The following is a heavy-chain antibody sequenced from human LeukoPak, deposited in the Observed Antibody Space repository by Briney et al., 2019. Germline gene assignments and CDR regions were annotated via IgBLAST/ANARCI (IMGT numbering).Heavy chain of an antibody. CDR1: GYTFTSYG. CDR2: ISAYNGNT. V-gene: IGHV1-18*01. J-gene: IGHJ6*03. CDR3: ARGIAAAGKIFYYYYYMDV. Sequence: ASVKVSCKASGYTFTSYGISWVRQAPGQGLERMGWISAYNGNTNYAQKLQGRVTMTTDTSTSTAYMELRSLRSDDTAVYYCARGIAAAGKIFYYYYYMDVWGKGTTVTVSS. D-gene: IGHD6-13*01.